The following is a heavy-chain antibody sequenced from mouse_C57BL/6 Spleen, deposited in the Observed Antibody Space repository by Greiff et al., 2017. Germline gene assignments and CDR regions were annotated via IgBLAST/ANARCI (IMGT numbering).Heavy chain of an antibody. J-gene: IGHJ3*01. V-gene: IGHV2-5*01. CDR2: IWGGGST. CDR1: GFSLTSYG. Sequence: VMLVESGPGLVQPSQSLSISCTVSGFSLTSYGVHWVRQSPGKGLEWLGVIWGGGSTDYNAAVMSRLSITKDNSKSHVFFKMNSLQADDTAIYYCAKEGFAYWGQGTLVTVSA. CDR3: AKEGFAY.